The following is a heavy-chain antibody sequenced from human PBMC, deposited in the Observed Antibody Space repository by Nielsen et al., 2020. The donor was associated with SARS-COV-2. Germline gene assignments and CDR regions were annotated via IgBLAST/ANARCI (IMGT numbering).Heavy chain of an antibody. V-gene: IGHV3-30*03. Sequence: GGSLRLSCAASGFTFSSYGMHWVRQAPGKGLEWVAVISYDGSNKYYADSVKGRFTISRDNSKNTLYLQMNSLRAEDTAVYYCASYPFGYYDSSGQVAWGQGTLVTVSS. D-gene: IGHD3-22*01. CDR1: GFTFSSYG. J-gene: IGHJ4*02. CDR2: ISYDGSNK. CDR3: ASYPFGYYDSSGQVA.